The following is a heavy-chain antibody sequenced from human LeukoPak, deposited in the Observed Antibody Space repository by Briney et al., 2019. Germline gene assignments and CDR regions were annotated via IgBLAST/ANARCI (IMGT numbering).Heavy chain of an antibody. CDR3: ARAPLRDDYGDYEDY. CDR2: ISSSSSYI. V-gene: IGHV3-21*01. Sequence: GGSLRLSCAASGFTVDSNYLSWVRQAPGKGLEWVTSISSSSSYIYYADSVKGRFTISRDNAKNSLYLQMNSLRAEDTAVYYCARAPLRDDYGDYEDYWGQGTLVTVSS. CDR1: GFTVDSNY. D-gene: IGHD4-17*01. J-gene: IGHJ4*02.